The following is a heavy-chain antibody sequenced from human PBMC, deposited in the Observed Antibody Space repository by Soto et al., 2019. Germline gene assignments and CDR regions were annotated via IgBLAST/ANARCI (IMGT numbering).Heavy chain of an antibody. D-gene: IGHD5-18*01. CDR2: ITGSGVST. CDR1: GFTCSSYN. J-gene: IGHJ4*01. Sequence: PGGSLRLSCAASGFTCSSYNLNWVRQAPGQGLEWVSTITGSGVSTYYADSVKGRFTISRDNSKDRLYLQMNSLRADDTAVYYCAKRADLIGYNYGSCFDFWGHGTLVTVSS. V-gene: IGHV3-23*01. CDR3: AKRADLIGYNYGSCFDF.